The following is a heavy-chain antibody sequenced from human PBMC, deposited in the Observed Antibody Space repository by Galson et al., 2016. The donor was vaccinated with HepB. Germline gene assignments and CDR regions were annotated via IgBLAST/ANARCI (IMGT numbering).Heavy chain of an antibody. J-gene: IGHJ3*02. CDR2: IYPGDSGT. Sequence: QSGAEVKKPGESLKISCKGSGYSFTSYWIAWVRQMPRKGLEWMGIIYPGDSGTRYSPSFQGQVTISADKSTTTAYLQWSSLKASDTAMYYCAVAGTTSSSGFDIWGHGTMVTVSS. V-gene: IGHV5-51*01. CDR1: GYSFTSYW. CDR3: AVAGTTSSSGFDI. D-gene: IGHD3-10*01.